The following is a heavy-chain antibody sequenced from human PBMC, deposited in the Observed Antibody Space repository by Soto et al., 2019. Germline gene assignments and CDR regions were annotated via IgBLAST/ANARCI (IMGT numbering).Heavy chain of an antibody. Sequence: PGGSLRLSCVVSGFTFDDYAMHWVRQAPGGGLEWVSGINWNSAVIGYADSVKGRFTISRDNAKNALYLQMTSLRSEDTALYYCARDPSVTAIGRADHWGQGTQVTVSS. CDR1: GFTFDDYA. V-gene: IGHV3-9*01. J-gene: IGHJ4*02. CDR2: INWNSAVI. D-gene: IGHD5-18*01. CDR3: ARDPSVTAIGRADH.